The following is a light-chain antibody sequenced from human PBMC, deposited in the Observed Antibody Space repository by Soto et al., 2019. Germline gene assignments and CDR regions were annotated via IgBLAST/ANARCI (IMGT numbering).Light chain of an antibody. CDR3: QQYDSSGT. CDR2: GAS. V-gene: IGKV3-20*01. Sequence: EIVMTQSPATLSVSPGERATLSCRASQSVSNNYLAWYQQKPGKAPKLLIYGASSWDTGIPARFSGSGSGTDFTLTISSLEPEDFAVYYCQQYDSSGTFGQGTKVDIK. J-gene: IGKJ1*01. CDR1: QSVSNNY.